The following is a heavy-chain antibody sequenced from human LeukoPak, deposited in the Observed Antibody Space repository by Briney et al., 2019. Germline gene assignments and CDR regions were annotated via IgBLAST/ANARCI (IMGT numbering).Heavy chain of an antibody. D-gene: IGHD5-18*01. J-gene: IGHJ5*02. CDR1: GFTFSSYG. V-gene: IGHV3-30*18. CDR2: ISYDGSNK. CDR3: AKFDTDDVDTRWFDP. Sequence: GGSLRLSCAASGFTFSSYGMHWVRQAPGKGLEWVAVISYDGSNKYYADSVKGRFTISRDNSKNTLYLQMNSLRAEDTAVYYCAKFDTDDVDTRWFDPWGQGTLVTVPS.